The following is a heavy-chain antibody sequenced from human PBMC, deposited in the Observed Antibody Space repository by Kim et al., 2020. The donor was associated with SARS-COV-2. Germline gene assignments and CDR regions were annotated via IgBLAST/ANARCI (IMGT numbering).Heavy chain of an antibody. CDR2: TYYRSKWYN. CDR1: GDSVSSNSAA. J-gene: IGHJ5*02. D-gene: IGHD1-7*01. Sequence: SQTLSLTCAISGDSVSSNSAAWNWIRQSPSRGLEWLGRTYYRSKWYNDYAVSVKSRITINPDTSKNQFSLQLNSVTPEDTAVYYCARDPVWNYSPGANWFDPWGQGTLVTVSS. CDR3: ARDPVWNYSPGANWFDP. V-gene: IGHV6-1*01.